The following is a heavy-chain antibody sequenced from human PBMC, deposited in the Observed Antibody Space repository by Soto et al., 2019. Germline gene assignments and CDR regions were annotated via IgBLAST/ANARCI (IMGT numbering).Heavy chain of an antibody. J-gene: IGHJ6*02. CDR2: INHSGGT. V-gene: IGHV4-34*01. CDR3: TGRWNDYYGMDV. D-gene: IGHD1-1*01. CDR1: GGSFSDYY. Sequence: QVHLQQWGAGLLKPSETLSLTCAVYGGSFSDYYWSWIRQSPGKGLEWIGEINHSGGTNSNPSLKSRVTISVDTSKNQFSVNLTSVTAADTAVYFCTGRWNDYYGMDVWAQGTTVTVSS.